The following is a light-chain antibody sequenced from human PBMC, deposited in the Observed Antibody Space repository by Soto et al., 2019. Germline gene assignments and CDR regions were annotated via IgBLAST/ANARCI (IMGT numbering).Light chain of an antibody. J-gene: IGLJ1*01. CDR2: EIN. Sequence: QSVLTQPPSASGSPGQSVTISCTGTSSDVGAYDYVSWYQQHPGKAPKLMIYEINKRPSGVPDRFSGSKSGNTASLTVSGLQAEDEADYYCSSFAGRNSFPYVFGPGTKVNV. V-gene: IGLV2-8*01. CDR1: SSDVGAYDY. CDR3: SSFAGRNSFPYV.